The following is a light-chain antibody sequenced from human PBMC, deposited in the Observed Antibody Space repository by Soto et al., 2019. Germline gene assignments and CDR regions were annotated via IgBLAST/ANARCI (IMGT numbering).Light chain of an antibody. J-gene: IGLJ1*01. CDR1: SSDVGGYNY. Sequence: QSALTQPASVSGSPGQSITISCTGNSSDVGGYNYVSWCQQHPGKAPKLMIYDVSNRPSGVSNRFSGSKSGNTASLTISGLQAEDEADYYCSSYTSSSTLVVFGTGTKVTVL. V-gene: IGLV2-14*01. CDR2: DVS. CDR3: SSYTSSSTLVV.